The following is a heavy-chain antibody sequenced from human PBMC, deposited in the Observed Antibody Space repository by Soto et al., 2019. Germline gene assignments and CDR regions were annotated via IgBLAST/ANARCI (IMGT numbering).Heavy chain of an antibody. CDR2: IYYSGGT. CDR1: GGSISSGGYY. D-gene: IGHD3-3*01. CDR3: ATGAKEIFGVVPDHYGMDV. J-gene: IGHJ6*02. Sequence: KASETLSLTCTVSGGSISSGGYYWSWIRQHPGKGLEWIGYIYYSGGTYYNPSLKSRVTISVDTSKNQFSLKLSSVTAADTAVYYCATGAKEIFGVVPDHYGMDVWGQGTTVTVSS. V-gene: IGHV4-31*03.